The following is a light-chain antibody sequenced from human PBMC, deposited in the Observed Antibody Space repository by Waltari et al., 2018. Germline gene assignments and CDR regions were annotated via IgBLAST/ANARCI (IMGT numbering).Light chain of an antibody. Sequence: DIQMTQSPSPLSASVGDRVTITCRASQTIYNSLNWYQHKPGKATRLLISDASTLQNGVPSRFSGRGSGTEFTLAISRLQPEDFATYYCQQSYTLPYTFGQGTQLDI. CDR1: QTIYNS. CDR2: DAS. V-gene: IGKV1-39*01. J-gene: IGKJ2*01. CDR3: QQSYTLPYT.